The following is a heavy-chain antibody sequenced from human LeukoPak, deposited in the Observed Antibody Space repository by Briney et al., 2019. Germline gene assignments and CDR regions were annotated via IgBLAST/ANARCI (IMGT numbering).Heavy chain of an antibody. CDR2: ISSSSSYI. J-gene: IGHJ4*02. CDR1: GFTFSSYS. CDR3: ARGRPRFTGYYFDY. Sequence: PGGSLRLSCAASGFTFSSYSMNWVRQAPGKGLEWVSSISSSSSYIYYADSVKGRFTISRDNAKNSLYLQMNSLRAEDTAVYYCARGRPRFTGYYFDYWGQGTLVTVSS. V-gene: IGHV3-21*01. D-gene: IGHD2-8*02.